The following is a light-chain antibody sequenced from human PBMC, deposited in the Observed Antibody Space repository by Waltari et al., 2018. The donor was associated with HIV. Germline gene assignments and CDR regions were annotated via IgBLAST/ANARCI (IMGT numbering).Light chain of an antibody. V-gene: IGKV3D-15*01. CDR1: QFVSNN. Sequence: EIVMMQSPATLSVSPGERATLSCRASQFVSNNLVWYQQKPGQAPRLLIYGASTRAPGIPDRFSGSGSGTEFTLSISSLQSEDFAVYHCQQYISWPLTFGQGTRLEIK. CDR2: GAS. CDR3: QQYISWPLT. J-gene: IGKJ5*01.